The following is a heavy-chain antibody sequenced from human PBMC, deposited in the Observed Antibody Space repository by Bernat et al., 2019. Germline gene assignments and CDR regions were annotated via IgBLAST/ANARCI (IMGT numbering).Heavy chain of an antibody. CDR1: GGTFSSYA. Sequence: QVQLVESGAEVKKPGSSVKVSCKASGGTFSSYAISWVRQAPGQGLEWMGGIIPIFGTANYAQKFQGRVTITADESTSTAYMELSSLRSEDTAVYYCASPFDTSGGGRTGAFDIWGQGTMVTVSS. CDR3: ASPFDTSGGGRTGAFDI. D-gene: IGHD2-15*01. J-gene: IGHJ3*02. V-gene: IGHV1-69*01. CDR2: IIPIFGTA.